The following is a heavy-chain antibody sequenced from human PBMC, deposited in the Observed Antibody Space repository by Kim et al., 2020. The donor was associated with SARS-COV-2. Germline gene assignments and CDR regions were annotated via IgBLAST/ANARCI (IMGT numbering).Heavy chain of an antibody. V-gene: IGHV4-34*01. Sequence: SETLSLSCAVYGGSFSGYYWSWIRQPPGKGLEWIGEINHSGSTNYNPSLKSRVTISVDTSKNQFSLKLSSVTAADTAVYYCARGSPYYYDSSGYSGGWFDPWGQGTLVTVSS. CDR1: GGSFSGYY. D-gene: IGHD3-22*01. J-gene: IGHJ5*02. CDR2: INHSGST. CDR3: ARGSPYYYDSSGYSGGWFDP.